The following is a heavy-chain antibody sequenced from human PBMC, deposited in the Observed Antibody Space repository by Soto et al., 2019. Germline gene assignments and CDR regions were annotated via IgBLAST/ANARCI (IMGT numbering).Heavy chain of an antibody. V-gene: IGHV5-51*01. Sequence: GESLKISCKGSGYSFTTYWIGWVRQMPGKGLEWMGVIYPGDSDIRFSPSFQGQVTISADMSLSTAYLQWSSLRVSDTAMYYCAIQAYRYDTNSFVYSGQGPLVT. CDR2: IYPGDSDI. J-gene: IGHJ4*02. CDR3: AIQAYRYDTNSFVY. CDR1: GYSFTTYW. D-gene: IGHD3-22*01.